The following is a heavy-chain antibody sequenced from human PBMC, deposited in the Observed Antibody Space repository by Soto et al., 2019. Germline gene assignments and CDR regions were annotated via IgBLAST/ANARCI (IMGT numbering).Heavy chain of an antibody. CDR3: ATSELGMEDFWYFDL. D-gene: IGHD7-27*01. Sequence: ASVKVSCKVSGYTLTELSMHWVRQAPGKGLEWMGGFDPEDGETIYAQKFQGRVTMTEDTSTDTAYMELSSLRSEDTAVYYCATSELGMEDFWYFDLWGRGTLVTVSS. V-gene: IGHV1-24*01. CDR2: FDPEDGET. J-gene: IGHJ2*01. CDR1: GYTLTELS.